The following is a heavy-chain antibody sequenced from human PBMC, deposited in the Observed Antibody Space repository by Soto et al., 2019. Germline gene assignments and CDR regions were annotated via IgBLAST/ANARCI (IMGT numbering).Heavy chain of an antibody. CDR3: ARDDCTNGVCYIGY. CDR1: GYSFISYG. CDR2: INAYNGYT. V-gene: IGHV1-18*04. D-gene: IGHD2-8*01. Sequence: ASVKVSCKASGYSFISYGINWVRQAPGQGLEWMGWINAYNGYTNYAQKLQGRVTLTADTSTSTAYMELRSLRSDDTAVYFCARDDCTNGVCYIGYWGQGTLVTVSS. J-gene: IGHJ4*02.